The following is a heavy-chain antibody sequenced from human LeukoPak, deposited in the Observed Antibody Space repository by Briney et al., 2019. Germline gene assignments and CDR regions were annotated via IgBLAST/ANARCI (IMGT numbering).Heavy chain of an antibody. Sequence: PGGSLRLSCAASGFTFSSYSMNWVRQAPGKGLEWVSSISSSSSYIYYADSVKGRFTISRDNAKISLYLQMNSLRAEGTAVYYCATYSSSNAREFQYWGQGTLVTVSS. CDR3: ATYSSSNAREFQY. V-gene: IGHV3-21*01. CDR2: ISSSSSYI. D-gene: IGHD2-2*01. CDR1: GFTFSSYS. J-gene: IGHJ1*01.